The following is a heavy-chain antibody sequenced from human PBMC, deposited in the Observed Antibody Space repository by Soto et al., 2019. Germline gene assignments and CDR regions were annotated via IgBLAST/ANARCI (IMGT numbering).Heavy chain of an antibody. V-gene: IGHV1-69*13. CDR3: ARELGYCSSTSCYDESDYYYGMDV. CDR1: GGTFSSYA. Sequence: GASVKVSCKASGGTFSSYAISWVRQAPGQGLEWMGGIIPIFGTANYAQKFQGRVTITADESTSTAYMELSSLRSEDTAVYYCARELGYCSSTSCYDESDYYYGMDVWGQGTTVTVSS. CDR2: IIPIFGTA. D-gene: IGHD2-2*01. J-gene: IGHJ6*02.